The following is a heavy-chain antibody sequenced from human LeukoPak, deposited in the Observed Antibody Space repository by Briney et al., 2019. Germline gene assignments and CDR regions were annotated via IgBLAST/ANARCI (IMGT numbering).Heavy chain of an antibody. CDR1: GYTFTTYA. D-gene: IGHD6-13*01. V-gene: IGHV7-4-1*02. CDR2: INTNTGNP. CDR3: ARGTSAASIVDFQH. Sequence: ASVKLSCKASGYTFTTYAMNWVRQAPGQGLEWMGWINTNTGNPTYAQDFTGRFVFSLDTSVSTAYLQISSLKAEDTAVYYCARGTSAASIVDFQHWGQGTLVTVSS. J-gene: IGHJ1*01.